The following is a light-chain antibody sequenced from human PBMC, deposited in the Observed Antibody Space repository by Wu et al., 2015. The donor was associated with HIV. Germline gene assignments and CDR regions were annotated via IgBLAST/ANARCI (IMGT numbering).Light chain of an antibody. CDR1: QSVSYDY. J-gene: IGKJ5*01. CDR2: GAS. V-gene: IGKV3-20*01. Sequence: EIVLTQSPDTLSASPGERATLSCRASQSVSYDYLAWYQQKAGQAPRVLIYGASTRATGTPDRFSGSGSGTDFTLTISRLEPEDFAVYYCQQYATSITFGQGTRLEIK. CDR3: QQYATSIT.